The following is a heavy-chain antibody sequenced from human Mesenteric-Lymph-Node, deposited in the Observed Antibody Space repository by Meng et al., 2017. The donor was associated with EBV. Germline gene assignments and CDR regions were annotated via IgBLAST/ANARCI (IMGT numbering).Heavy chain of an antibody. CDR1: GGSFRGYY. CDR2: INHSGRT. J-gene: IGHJ5*02. V-gene: IGHV4-34*01. D-gene: IGHD2-2*01. Sequence: QLWGPGLLKPSEALALHFASPGGSFRGYYWGWIRQTPGKGLEWIGEINHSGRTNYEPSLKSRVTISVDTSKNQFSLKLSSVTAADTAVYYCARRLDGYCSGTACYGWGWFDPWGQGTLVTVSS. CDR3: ARRLDGYCSGTACYGWGWFDP.